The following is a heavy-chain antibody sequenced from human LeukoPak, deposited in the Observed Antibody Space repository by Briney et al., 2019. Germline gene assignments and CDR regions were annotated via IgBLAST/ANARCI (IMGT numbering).Heavy chain of an antibody. D-gene: IGHD1-26*01. V-gene: IGHV3-23*01. CDR1: GFTFDDYA. CDR3: AKFYSGSY. CDR2: ISGSGGST. J-gene: IGHJ4*02. Sequence: PGRSLRLSCAASGFTFDDYAMHWVRQAPGKGLEWVSAISGSGGSTYYADSVKGRFTISRDNSKNTLYLQMNSLRAEDTAVYYCAKFYSGSYWGQGTLVTVSS.